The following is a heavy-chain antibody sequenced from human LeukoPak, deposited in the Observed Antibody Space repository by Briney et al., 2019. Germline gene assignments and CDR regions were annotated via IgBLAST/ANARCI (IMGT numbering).Heavy chain of an antibody. V-gene: IGHV3-33*01. CDR3: ARVRLSSCSGGSCYYYYGMDV. D-gene: IGHD2-15*01. Sequence: GGSLRLSCAASGFTFSSYGMHWVRQAPGKGLDWVAVIWYDGSNKYYADSVKGRFTISRDNSKNTLYLQMNSLRAEDTAVYYCARVRLSSCSGGSCYYYYGMDVWGQGTTVTVSS. CDR2: IWYDGSNK. CDR1: GFTFSSYG. J-gene: IGHJ6*02.